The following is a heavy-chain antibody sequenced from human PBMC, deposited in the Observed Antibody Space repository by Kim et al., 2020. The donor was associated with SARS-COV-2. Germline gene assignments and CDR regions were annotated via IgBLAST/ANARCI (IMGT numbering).Heavy chain of an antibody. Sequence: ASVKVSCKASGYTFTTYIIHWVRQAPGQGLEWMGWINAGNDNTKYSQNFQGRVTITRGTSATTAYMDLFSLRSEDTAVYYCARSVTTDYYFDNWGQGTLVTVSS. V-gene: IGHV1-3*01. D-gene: IGHD4-17*01. CDR3: ARSVTTDYYFDN. CDR1: GYTFTTYI. J-gene: IGHJ4*02. CDR2: INAGNDNT.